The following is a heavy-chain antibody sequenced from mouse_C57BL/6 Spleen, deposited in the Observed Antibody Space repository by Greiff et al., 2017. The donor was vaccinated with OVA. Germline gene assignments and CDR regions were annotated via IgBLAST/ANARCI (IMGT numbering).Heavy chain of an antibody. CDR1: GYTFTDYY. Sequence: VQLQQSGAELVRPGASVKLSCKASGYTFTDYYINWVKQRPGQGLEWIARIYPGSGNTYYNEKFKGKATLTAEKSSSTAYMQLSSLTSEDSAVYFCARWGLGRGGYFDYWGQGTTLTVSS. V-gene: IGHV1-76*01. CDR2: IYPGSGNT. CDR3: ARWGLGRGGYFDY. J-gene: IGHJ2*01. D-gene: IGHD4-1*01.